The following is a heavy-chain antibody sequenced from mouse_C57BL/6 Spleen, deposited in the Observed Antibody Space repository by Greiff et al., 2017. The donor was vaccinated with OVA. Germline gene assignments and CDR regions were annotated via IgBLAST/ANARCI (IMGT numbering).Heavy chain of an antibody. CDR1: GFTFSDAW. J-gene: IGHJ4*01. Sequence: EVQRVESGGGLVQPGGSMKLSCAASGFTFSDAWMDWVRQSPEKGLEWVAEIRNKANNHATYYAESVKGRFTISRDDSKSSVYLQMNSLRAEDTGIYYCTRAAGNYPYYYAMDYWGQGTSVTVSS. CDR3: TRAAGNYPYYYAMDY. CDR2: IRNKANNHAT. D-gene: IGHD2-1*01. V-gene: IGHV6-6*01.